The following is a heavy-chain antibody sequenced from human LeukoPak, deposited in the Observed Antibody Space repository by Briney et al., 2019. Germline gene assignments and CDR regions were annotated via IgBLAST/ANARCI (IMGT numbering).Heavy chain of an antibody. CDR2: ISSSSSYI. D-gene: IGHD5-12*01. Sequence: GGSLRLSCAASGFTFSSYSMNWVRQAPGKGLEWVSSISSSSSYIYYPDSVKGRFTISRDNAKNSLYLQMNSLRAEDTAVYYCARLGGYSGYGNWFDPWGQGTLVTVSS. CDR3: ARLGGYSGYGNWFDP. V-gene: IGHV3-21*01. J-gene: IGHJ5*02. CDR1: GFTFSSYS.